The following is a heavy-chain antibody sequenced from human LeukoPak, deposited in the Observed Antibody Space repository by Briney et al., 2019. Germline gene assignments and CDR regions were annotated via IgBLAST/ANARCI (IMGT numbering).Heavy chain of an antibody. Sequence: SGGSLRLSCAASGFTFSSYSMNWVRQAPGKGLEWVSSISSSSSYIYYADSVKGRFTISRDNAKNSLYLQMNSLRAEDTAVYYCARGGAVAGYYFDYWGQGTLVTVSS. D-gene: IGHD6-19*01. J-gene: IGHJ4*02. V-gene: IGHV3-21*01. CDR3: ARGGAVAGYYFDY. CDR1: GFTFSSYS. CDR2: ISSSSSYI.